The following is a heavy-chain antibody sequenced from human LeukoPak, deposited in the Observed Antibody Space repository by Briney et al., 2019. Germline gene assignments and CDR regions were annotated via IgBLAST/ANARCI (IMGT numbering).Heavy chain of an antibody. V-gene: IGHV3-30*18. CDR1: GFTFSSYA. CDR3: AKEMGPFIHGDY. D-gene: IGHD2-8*01. Sequence: GGSLRLSCAASGFTFSSYAMHWVRQDPGKGLEWVAVISNDGIHQFYADSVKGRFTISRDNSKNTLYLQMNSLRTEDTALYYCAKEMGPFIHGDYWGQGTVVAVSS. J-gene: IGHJ4*02. CDR2: ISNDGIHQ.